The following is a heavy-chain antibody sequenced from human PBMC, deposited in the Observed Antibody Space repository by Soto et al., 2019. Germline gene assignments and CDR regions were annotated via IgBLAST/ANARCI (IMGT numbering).Heavy chain of an antibody. CDR2: IYPGDSDT. D-gene: IGHD3-22*01. Sequence: PGESLKISCKGSGYSFTSYWIGWVRQMPGKGLEWMGIIYPGDSDTRYSPSFQGQVTISADKSISTAYLQWSSLKASDTAMYYCARQNDSSGYYYYYYYGMDVWGQGTTVTVSS. CDR3: ARQNDSSGYYYYYYYGMDV. V-gene: IGHV5-51*01. J-gene: IGHJ6*02. CDR1: GYSFTSYW.